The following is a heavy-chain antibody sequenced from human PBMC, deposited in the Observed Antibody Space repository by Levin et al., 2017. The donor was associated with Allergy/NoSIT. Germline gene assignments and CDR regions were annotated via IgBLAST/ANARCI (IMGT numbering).Heavy chain of an antibody. CDR2: IYHSGST. CDR1: GGSISSSNW. J-gene: IGHJ5*02. Sequence: SETLSLTCAVSGGSISSSNWWSWVRQPPGKGLEWIGEIYHSGSTNYNPSLKSRVTISVDKSKNQFSLKLSSVTAADTAVYYCARDWDYYGSGSRPHRWFDPWGQGTLVTVSS. V-gene: IGHV4-4*02. D-gene: IGHD3-10*01. CDR3: ARDWDYYGSGSRPHRWFDP.